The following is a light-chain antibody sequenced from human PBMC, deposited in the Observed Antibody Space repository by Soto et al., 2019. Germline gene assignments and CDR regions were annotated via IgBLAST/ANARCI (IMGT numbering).Light chain of an antibody. Sequence: QSVLTQPASVSGSPGQAITISCSGSSSDVGAHNFVSWYQHHPGKAPKLMIYEVSNRPSGVSNRFSGSESGNTASLTTSGLQAEDEADYYCNSYTSSNTYVFGSGTKVTVL. CDR1: SSDVGAHNF. CDR2: EVS. CDR3: NSYTSSNTYV. V-gene: IGLV2-14*01. J-gene: IGLJ1*01.